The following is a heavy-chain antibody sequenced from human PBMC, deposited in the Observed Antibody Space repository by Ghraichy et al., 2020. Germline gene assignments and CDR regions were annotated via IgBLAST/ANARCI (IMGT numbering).Heavy chain of an antibody. CDR3: ARYSGWTPSSYFFKS. Sequence: GGSLRLSCAMSGFNFGNFAVGWVRQAPGKGLEWVSSIARSGSADYTDSVKGRFPISRDNSKNILYLHMSSLRAEDTATYYCARYSGWTPSSYFFKSWGQGTLVTVSS. CDR1: GFNFGNFA. V-gene: IGHV3-23*01. CDR2: IARSGSA. J-gene: IGHJ5*02. D-gene: IGHD3-9*01.